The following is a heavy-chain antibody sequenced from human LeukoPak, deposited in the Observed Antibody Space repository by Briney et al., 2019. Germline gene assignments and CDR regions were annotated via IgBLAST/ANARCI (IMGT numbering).Heavy chain of an antibody. CDR3: GRGYYYGRDV. J-gene: IGHJ6*04. CDR2: INHSGST. Sequence: SGTLSLTCAVYGGSFSGYYWSWIRQPPGKGLEWIGEINHSGSTNYNPSLKSRVTISVDTSKNQFSLKLSSVTAADTAVYYCGRGYYYGRDVGAKGPRVPVSS. CDR1: GGSFSGYY. V-gene: IGHV4-34*01.